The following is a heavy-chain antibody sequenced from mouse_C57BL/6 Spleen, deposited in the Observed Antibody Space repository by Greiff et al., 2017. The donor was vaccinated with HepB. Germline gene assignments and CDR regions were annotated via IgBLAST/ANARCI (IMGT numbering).Heavy chain of an antibody. CDR1: GYTFTSYG. Sequence: QVQLQQSGAELARPGASVKLSCKASGYTFTSYGISWVKQRTGQGLEWIGEIYPRSGNTYYNEKFKGKATLTADKSSSTAYMELRSLTSEDSAVYFCARLTTVVAKDYYAMDYWVQGTSVTVSS. CDR2: IYPRSGNT. CDR3: ARLTTVVAKDYYAMDY. V-gene: IGHV1-81*01. J-gene: IGHJ4*01. D-gene: IGHD1-1*01.